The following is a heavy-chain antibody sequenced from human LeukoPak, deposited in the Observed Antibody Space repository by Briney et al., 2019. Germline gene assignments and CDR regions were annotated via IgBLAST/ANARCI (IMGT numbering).Heavy chain of an antibody. Sequence: GGSLRLSCAASGFTFSSYAMTWVRQAPGKGLGWVSAFSATDGSAQYAESVKGRFTISRDNSKNRLYLQINSLRAEDTAVYYCAKARIAAAGTGAFDVWGQGTMVTVSS. V-gene: IGHV3-23*01. CDR3: AKARIAAAGTGAFDV. D-gene: IGHD6-13*01. CDR1: GFTFSSYA. CDR2: FSATDGSA. J-gene: IGHJ3*01.